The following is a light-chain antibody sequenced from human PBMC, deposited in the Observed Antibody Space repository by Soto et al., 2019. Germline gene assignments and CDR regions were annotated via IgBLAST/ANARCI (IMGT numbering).Light chain of an antibody. CDR1: SSDDGSYNL. V-gene: IGLV2-23*02. J-gene: IGLJ1*01. CDR2: EVS. CDR3: CSYAGSSTFV. Sequence: QSALTQPASVSGSPGQSITISCTGTSSDDGSYNLVSWYQQHPGKAPKLMIYEVSKRPSGVSNRFSGSKSGNTASLTISGLQAEDEADNYCCSYAGSSTFVFGTGTKVTVL.